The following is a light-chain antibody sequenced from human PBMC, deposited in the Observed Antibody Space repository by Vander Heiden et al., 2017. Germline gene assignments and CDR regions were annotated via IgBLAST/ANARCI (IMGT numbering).Light chain of an antibody. J-gene: IGKJ3*01. CDR2: WAS. Sequence: DIVMTQSPDSLAVSLGERATINCKSSQSVLYSSNNKNYLAWYQQKPGQPPKLLIYWASTRESGVPDRFSGSGSGTDFTLTISSRQAEDVAVYYCQQYDSTPLFTFGPGTKVDIK. CDR3: QQYDSTPLFT. CDR1: QSVLYSSNNKNY. V-gene: IGKV4-1*01.